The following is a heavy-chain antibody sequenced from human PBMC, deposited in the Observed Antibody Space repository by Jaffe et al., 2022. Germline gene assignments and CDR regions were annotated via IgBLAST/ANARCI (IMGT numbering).Heavy chain of an antibody. Sequence: EVQLVESGGGLVQPGGSLRLSCAASGFTFSNYWIHWVRQAPGKGLVWVSCIDTDGSTIYADSVKGRFTISRDNAKNTLYLQMNSLRAEDTAVYYCARVGYGNGPNFDFWGQGTLVTVSS. V-gene: IGHV3-74*01. D-gene: IGHD2-15*01. CDR3: ARVGYGNGPNFDF. J-gene: IGHJ4*02. CDR2: IDTDGST. CDR1: GFTFSNYW.